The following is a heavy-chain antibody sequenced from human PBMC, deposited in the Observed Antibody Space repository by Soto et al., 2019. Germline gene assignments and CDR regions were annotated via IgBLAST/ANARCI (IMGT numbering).Heavy chain of an antibody. CDR1: GFTFSTYA. CDR2: ISGSGGTT. CDR3: ARYCSPTSCNIRYGMDV. J-gene: IGHJ6*02. V-gene: IGHV3-23*01. D-gene: IGHD2-15*01. Sequence: EVQLLESGGGLVQPGGSLRLSCVASGFTFSTYAMSWVRQSPREGLKWVSTISGSGGTTYYADSVKGRFTISRDNSKNTLYLQVNSLRAEDSAKYYCARYCSPTSCNIRYGMDVWGQGTTVTVSS.